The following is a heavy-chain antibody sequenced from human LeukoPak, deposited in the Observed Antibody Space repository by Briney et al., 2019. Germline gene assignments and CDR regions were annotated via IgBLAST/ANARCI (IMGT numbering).Heavy chain of an antibody. CDR1: GYTFTSYY. CDR2: IYPSGGST. V-gene: IGHV1-46*01. Sequence: WASVKVSCKATGYTFTSYYMHWVRQAPGQGLEWMGIIYPSGGSTSYAQKFQGRVTMTRDTTTSTVYMELSSLRSEDTAVYYCARFAQQLADTIDYWGQGTLVTVSS. CDR3: ARFAQQLADTIDY. J-gene: IGHJ4*02. D-gene: IGHD6-13*01.